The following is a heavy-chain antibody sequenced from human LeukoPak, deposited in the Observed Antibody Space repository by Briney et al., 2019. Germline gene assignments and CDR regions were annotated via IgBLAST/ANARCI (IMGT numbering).Heavy chain of an antibody. Sequence: GGSLRLSCAASGFTSSNYWMNWVRQAPGKGLEWVANVNRDGGEKYYMDSVKGRFTISRYNTKISLYLHMSSLRAVDTAVYYCATYILNAGDSNWYDRWGQGTLVTVSS. CDR2: VNRDGGEK. J-gene: IGHJ5*02. CDR1: GFTSSNYW. CDR3: ATYILNAGDSNWYDR. V-gene: IGHV3-7*01. D-gene: IGHD2-21*01.